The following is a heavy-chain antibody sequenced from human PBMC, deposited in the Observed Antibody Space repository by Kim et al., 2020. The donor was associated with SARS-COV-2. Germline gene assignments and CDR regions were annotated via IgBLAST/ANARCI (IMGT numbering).Heavy chain of an antibody. CDR2: ISGSGGRT. D-gene: IGHD5-12*01. Sequence: AGSLSLSCAASGFTLSSYAMSWVRQAPGNGLEWDSAISGSGGRTYYADSVKGRFTISSDNSKNTRYPQMNSPRAEDTAVSYCGTDLATISGPYDYWCQ. CDR1: GFTLSSYA. V-gene: IGHV3-23*01. CDR3: GTDLATISGPYDY. J-gene: IGHJ4*02.